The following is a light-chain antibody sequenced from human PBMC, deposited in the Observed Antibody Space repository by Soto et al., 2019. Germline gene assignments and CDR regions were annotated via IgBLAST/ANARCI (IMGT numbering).Light chain of an antibody. Sequence: EIVMTQSPAALSVSPGERATLSCRASQSVSGNLAWYQQKPGQAPRLLIYDASTRATGIPARFSGSGSETDFTLTITSLEPEDFAVYYCQQRNNWPPITFGQGTRLEI. V-gene: IGKV3-15*01. J-gene: IGKJ5*01. CDR3: QQRNNWPPIT. CDR2: DAS. CDR1: QSVSGN.